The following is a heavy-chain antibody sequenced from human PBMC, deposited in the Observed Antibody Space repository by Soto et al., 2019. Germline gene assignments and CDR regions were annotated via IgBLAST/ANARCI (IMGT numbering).Heavy chain of an antibody. Sequence: GGSLRLSCAASGFTFSSYGMHWVRQAPGKGLEWVAVISYDGSNKYYADSVKGRFTISRDNSKNTLYLQMNSLRAEDTAVYYCAKDLGGYYGSGSWNAFDIWGQGTMVTVSS. CDR1: GFTFSSYG. CDR2: ISYDGSNK. CDR3: AKDLGGYYGSGSWNAFDI. V-gene: IGHV3-30*18. D-gene: IGHD3-10*01. J-gene: IGHJ3*02.